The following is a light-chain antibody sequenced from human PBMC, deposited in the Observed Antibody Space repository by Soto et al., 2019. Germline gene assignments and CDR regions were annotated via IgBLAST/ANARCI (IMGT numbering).Light chain of an antibody. CDR2: GAS. J-gene: IGKJ2*01. CDR3: QQYGSSKYT. V-gene: IGKV3-20*01. Sequence: EIVLTQSQVTLSLSPGEGATLSCRASQTVSSTFLAWYQQKPGQAPRLLIYGASFRATGIPDRFSGGGSGTDFTLTISSLEPEDFAVYYCQQYGSSKYTFGQGTRLEIK. CDR1: QTVSSTF.